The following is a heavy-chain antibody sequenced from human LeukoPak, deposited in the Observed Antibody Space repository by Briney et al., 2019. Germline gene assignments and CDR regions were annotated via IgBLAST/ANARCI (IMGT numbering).Heavy chain of an antibody. CDR1: GYIFSDYY. CDR2: INPKSGGT. Sequence: ASVKVSCKASGYIFSDYYINWVRQVPGQGLEWMGWINPKSGGTKYSQNFQGRVTMTRDTSISTVYMELSRLTSVDTAVYYCARRHLRMRSYDYWGQGPLVIVSS. V-gene: IGHV1-2*02. CDR3: ARRHLRMRSYDY. J-gene: IGHJ4*02. D-gene: IGHD5-24*01.